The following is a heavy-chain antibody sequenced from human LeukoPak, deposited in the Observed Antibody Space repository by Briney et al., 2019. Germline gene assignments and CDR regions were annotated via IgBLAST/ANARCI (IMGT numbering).Heavy chain of an antibody. Sequence: GASVKVSCKASGYTFTGYYMHWVRQAPGQGLEWMGWINPNSGGTNYAQKFQGWVTMTRDTSISTAYMELSRLRSDDTAVYYCARGESSGSLFYYYYYGMDVWGQGTTVTVSS. CDR1: GYTFTGYY. V-gene: IGHV1-2*04. D-gene: IGHD3-10*01. CDR3: ARGESSGSLFYYYYYGMDV. CDR2: INPNSGGT. J-gene: IGHJ6*02.